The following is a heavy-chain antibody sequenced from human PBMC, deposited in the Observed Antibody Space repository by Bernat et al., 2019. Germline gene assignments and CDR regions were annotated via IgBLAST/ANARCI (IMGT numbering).Heavy chain of an antibody. CDR2: IKSKTDGGTT. D-gene: IGHD3-9*01. Sequence: VQLMESGGGLVKPGGSLNLSFAASGFTFRNAWMSGVRQPPGKGLEWVGRIKSKTDGGTTDYAAPVKGRFTISRDDSKNTLYLQMNSLKTEDTAVYYCTTDILTGTDAFDIWGQGTMVTVSS. V-gene: IGHV3-15*01. J-gene: IGHJ3*02. CDR1: GFTFRNAW. CDR3: TTDILTGTDAFDI.